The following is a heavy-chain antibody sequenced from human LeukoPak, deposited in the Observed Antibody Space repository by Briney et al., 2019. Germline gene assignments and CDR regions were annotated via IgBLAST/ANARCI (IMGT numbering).Heavy chain of an antibody. CDR3: TRGTDFSKIGDY. CDR1: DDSLSANRYY. V-gene: IGHV4-39*02. J-gene: IGHJ4*02. D-gene: IGHD1/OR15-1a*01. Sequence: PSETLSLTCSVSDDSLSANRYYWGWVRQPPGKGLEWIANIHYTGITQYNPSFDSRVTLSADTSKKHFSLKLTSMTAADTAVYYCTRGTDFSKIGDYWGRGISVTVSS. CDR2: IHYTGIT.